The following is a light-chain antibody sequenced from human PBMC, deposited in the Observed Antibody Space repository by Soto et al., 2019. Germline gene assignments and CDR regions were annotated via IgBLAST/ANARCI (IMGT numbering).Light chain of an antibody. V-gene: IGKV3-11*01. CDR3: QQRSNWPIT. J-gene: IGKJ5*01. CDR1: QSVSSY. CDR2: DAS. Sequence: EIVLTQSPATLSLSPGERATLSCRTRQSVSSYFAWYQQKPGRAPRLLSYDASNRASGIPARFIGSGSGTDFTLTISSLEPEDFAVYYCQQRSNWPITFGQGTRLEIK.